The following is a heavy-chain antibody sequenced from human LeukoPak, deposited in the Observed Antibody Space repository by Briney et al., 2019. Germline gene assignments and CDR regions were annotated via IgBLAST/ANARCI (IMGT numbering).Heavy chain of an antibody. CDR1: GGSISSSSYY. V-gene: IGHV4-61*02. Sequence: SETLSLTCTVSGGSISSSSYYWGWIRQPAGKGLEWIGRIYATGSTNYNPSLKSRVTISVDTSKNQFSLKLSSVTAADTAVYYCARNADFDWFLDYWGQGTLLSVSS. J-gene: IGHJ4*02. CDR3: ARNADFDWFLDY. CDR2: IYATGST. D-gene: IGHD3-9*01.